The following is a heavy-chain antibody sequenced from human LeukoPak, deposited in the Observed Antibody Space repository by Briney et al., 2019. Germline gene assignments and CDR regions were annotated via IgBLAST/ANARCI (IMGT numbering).Heavy chain of an antibody. CDR2: ISYDGSNK. Sequence: GGSLRLSCAASGFTFSSSSMNWVRQAPGKGLEWVAVISYDGSNKYYADSVKGRFTISRDNSKNTLYLQMNSLRAEDTAVYYCTRDLMDYDVSTGLHHYYMDVWGQGTTVTVSS. V-gene: IGHV3-30*03. J-gene: IGHJ6*02. D-gene: IGHD3-9*01. CDR1: GFTFSSSS. CDR3: TRDLMDYDVSTGLHHYYMDV.